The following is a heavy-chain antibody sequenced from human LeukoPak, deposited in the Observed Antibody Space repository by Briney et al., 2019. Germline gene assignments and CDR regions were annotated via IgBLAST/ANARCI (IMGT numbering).Heavy chain of an antibody. V-gene: IGHV3-21*01. CDR2: ISSSSSYI. Sequence: GGSLRLSCAASGFTFSSYSMNWVRQAPGKGLEWVSSISSSSSYIYYADSVKGRFTISRDNAKNSLYLQMNSLRAEDTAVYYCAGVSTYYDFWSGYSHFDYWGQGTLVTVSS. CDR1: GFTFSSYS. J-gene: IGHJ4*02. CDR3: AGVSTYYDFWSGYSHFDY. D-gene: IGHD3-3*01.